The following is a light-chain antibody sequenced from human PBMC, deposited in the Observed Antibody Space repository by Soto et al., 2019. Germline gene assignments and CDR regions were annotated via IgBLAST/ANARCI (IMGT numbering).Light chain of an antibody. CDR1: QNINNY. CDR2: AAS. Sequence: DIQMTQSPSSLSASVGDRVTISCRTSQNINNYLNWYQQRPGKAPKLLIYAASTLQSGVPSRFSGSGSGTDFTLAISSLQPEDFATYYCQQSYIEPWGTCGQGNKVESK. J-gene: IGKJ1*01. CDR3: QQSYIEPWGT. V-gene: IGKV1-39*01.